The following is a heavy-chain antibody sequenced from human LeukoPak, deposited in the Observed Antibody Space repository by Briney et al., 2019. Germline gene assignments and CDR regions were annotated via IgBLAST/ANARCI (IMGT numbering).Heavy chain of an antibody. J-gene: IGHJ3*02. CDR3: WRVTMVRGVILHDAFDI. Sequence: GASVKVSCKASGCTFSSYAISWVRQAPGQGLEWMGGIIPVFGTANYAQKFQGGVATTTDESSSAAYMALSSLRSEEAAGYYLWRVTMVRGVILHDAFDIWGQGTMVTVSS. V-gene: IGHV1-69*05. CDR1: GCTFSSYA. D-gene: IGHD3-10*01. CDR2: IIPVFGTA.